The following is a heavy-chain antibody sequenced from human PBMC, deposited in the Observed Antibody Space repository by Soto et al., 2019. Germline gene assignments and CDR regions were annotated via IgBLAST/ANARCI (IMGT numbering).Heavy chain of an antibody. J-gene: IGHJ4*02. CDR2: IKEDGSEK. D-gene: IGHD3-10*01. CDR1: GFTFSSYW. Sequence: EVQLVESGGGLVQPRGSLRLSCAASGFTFSSYWMSWVRQAPGRGLEWVGNIKEDGSEKYYVDSVNGRFTVSRDNAKNSLYLQMNSLRAEDTAVYYCARATGADKEDYWGQGTLVTVSS. V-gene: IGHV3-7*04. CDR3: ARATGADKEDY.